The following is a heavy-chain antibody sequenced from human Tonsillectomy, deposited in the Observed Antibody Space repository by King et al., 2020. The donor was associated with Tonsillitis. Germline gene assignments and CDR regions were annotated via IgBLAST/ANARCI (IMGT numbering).Heavy chain of an antibody. J-gene: IGHJ4*02. CDR2: IIPIFGTT. CDR3: ARLSMVRGVSVEGFFDY. V-gene: IGHV1-69*01. D-gene: IGHD3-10*01. CDR1: GGTFSSYA. Sequence: QLVQSGAEVKKPGSSVKVSCKASGGTFSSYAVSWVRQAPGQGLEWMGGIIPIFGTTNYAQKFQGSGTLTADGSASTVYMELSSLRSEDTAVYYCARLSMVRGVSVEGFFDYWGQGTLVTVSS.